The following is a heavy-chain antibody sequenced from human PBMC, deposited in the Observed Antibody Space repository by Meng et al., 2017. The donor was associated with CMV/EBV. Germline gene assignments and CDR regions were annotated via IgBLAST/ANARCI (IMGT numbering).Heavy chain of an antibody. V-gene: IGHV4-38-2*02. CDR1: GYSISSGYY. J-gene: IGHJ4*02. CDR2: IYHSGST. D-gene: IGHD3-22*01. CDR3: ARRVGYDSSGYHVDY. Sequence: SETLSLTCTVSGYSISSGYYWGWIRQPPGKGLEWIGSIYHSGSTYYNPSLKSRVTISVDTSKNQFSLKLSSVTAADTAVYYCARRVGYDSSGYHVDYWGQGTLVTVSS.